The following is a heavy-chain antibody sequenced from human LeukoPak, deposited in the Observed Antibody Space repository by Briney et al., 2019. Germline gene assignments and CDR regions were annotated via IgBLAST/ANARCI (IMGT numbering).Heavy chain of an antibody. CDR1: GFTFSNYA. J-gene: IGHJ3*02. V-gene: IGHV3-30*01. Sequence: GGSLRLSCAASGFTFSNYAIHWVRQAPGKGLEWVAVISFDATKEYFAKSVKGRFTISRDNSKSTLFLQMDSLRVEDTALYFCARFKVGSNTTQKNAFDIWGRGTVVTVSS. D-gene: IGHD1-26*01. CDR3: ARFKVGSNTTQKNAFDI. CDR2: ISFDATKE.